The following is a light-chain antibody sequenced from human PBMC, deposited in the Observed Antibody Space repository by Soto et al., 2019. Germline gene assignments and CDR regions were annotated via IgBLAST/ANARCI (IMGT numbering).Light chain of an antibody. J-gene: IGKJ2*01. CDR3: QQYDTSPPMYT. Sequence: DIVMTQSPGTLSLSPGERATLSCRASQSVDSTYLAWYQQKPDQSPRLLIYATSTRAAGIPDRFSGSGSGTDFTLTISRLEPDDVAVYYCQQYDTSPPMYTFGQGTKVDIK. CDR1: QSVDSTY. CDR2: ATS. V-gene: IGKV3-20*01.